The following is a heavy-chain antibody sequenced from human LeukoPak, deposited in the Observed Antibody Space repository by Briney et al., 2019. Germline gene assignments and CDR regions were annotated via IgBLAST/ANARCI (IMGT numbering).Heavy chain of an antibody. Sequence: SETLSLTCTVSGGSISSSSYYWGWIRQPPGKGLEWIGSIYYSGSTYYNPSLKSRVTISVDTSKNQFSLKQSSVTAADTAVYYCAREGYCSSTSCWYSSSWYEHWGQGTLVTVSS. CDR1: GGSISSSSYY. V-gene: IGHV4-39*07. CDR2: IYYSGST. D-gene: IGHD2-2*01. J-gene: IGHJ5*02. CDR3: AREGYCSSTSCWYSSSWYEH.